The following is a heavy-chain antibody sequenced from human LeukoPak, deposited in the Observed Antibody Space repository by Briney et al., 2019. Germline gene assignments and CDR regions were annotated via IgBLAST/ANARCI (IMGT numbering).Heavy chain of an antibody. V-gene: IGHV3-7*01. D-gene: IGHD3-16*02. Sequence: GGSLRLSCVASGLSISGQWMNWVRQAPGQGLEWVANIKHDGSEDYYVDSVKGRFTISRDDGRNSVSLQMNSVRAEDTAVYYCGYTNNFYHWGQGTLVVVSS. CDR2: IKHDGSED. J-gene: IGHJ4*02. CDR1: GLSISGQW. CDR3: GYTNNFYH.